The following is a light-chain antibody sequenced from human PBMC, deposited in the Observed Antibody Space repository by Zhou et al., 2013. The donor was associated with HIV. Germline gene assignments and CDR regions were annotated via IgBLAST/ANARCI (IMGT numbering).Light chain of an antibody. J-gene: IGKJ2*01. V-gene: IGKV3-15*01. CDR1: QSVSSIY. CDR3: QQYNDWPYT. Sequence: EIVLTQSPGTLSLSPGERATLSCRASQSVSSIYLAWYQHRPGQGPRLLIYGASNRATGIPPRFSGSGSGTEFTLIISSLQSEDFAVYYCQQYNDWPYTFGQGTKVEIK. CDR2: GAS.